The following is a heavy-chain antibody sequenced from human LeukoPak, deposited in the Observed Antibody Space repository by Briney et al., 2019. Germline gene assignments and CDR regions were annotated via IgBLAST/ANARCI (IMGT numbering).Heavy chain of an antibody. CDR3: ASASVEMATITGEGEYFQH. V-gene: IGHV4-38-2*02. D-gene: IGHD5-24*01. CDR1: GYSISSGYY. Sequence: PSETLSLTCSVSGYSISSGYYWGWIRQPPGKGLEWIGSMYHSGSTHYNPSLKSRASISTDTSKNQFSLKLSSVTAADTAVYYCASASVEMATITGEGEYFQHWGQGTLVTVSS. CDR2: MYHSGST. J-gene: IGHJ1*01.